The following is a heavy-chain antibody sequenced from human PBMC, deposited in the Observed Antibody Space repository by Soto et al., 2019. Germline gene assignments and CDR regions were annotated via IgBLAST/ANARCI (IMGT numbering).Heavy chain of an antibody. CDR2: ISACNGNT. D-gene: IGHD5-18*01. Sequence: ASVKVSCKASGYTFTSYGISWVRQAPGQGLEWMGWISACNGNTNYAQKFQGRVTITADESTSTAYMELSSLRSEDTAVYYCAREGYSYGSDYWGQGTLVTVSS. CDR3: AREGYSYGSDY. J-gene: IGHJ4*02. CDR1: GYTFTSYG. V-gene: IGHV1-18*01.